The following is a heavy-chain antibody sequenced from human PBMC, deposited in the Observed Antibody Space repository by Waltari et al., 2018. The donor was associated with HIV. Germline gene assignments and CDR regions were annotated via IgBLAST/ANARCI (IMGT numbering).Heavy chain of an antibody. CDR3: ARGYCSSRACYTGSGFDP. D-gene: IGHD2-8*01. Sequence: QLQLQESGPGLVKPSETVSLICTVSGGSISSNSYYWGWIRQPPGKGLEWIGSVYYSVGTYYNPSLKSRVTISVDTPKNHFSLKLTSMTATDSAVYYCARGYCSSRACYTGSGFDPWGQGTLVTVSS. J-gene: IGHJ5*02. CDR1: GGSISSNSYY. V-gene: IGHV4-39*02. CDR2: VYYSVGT.